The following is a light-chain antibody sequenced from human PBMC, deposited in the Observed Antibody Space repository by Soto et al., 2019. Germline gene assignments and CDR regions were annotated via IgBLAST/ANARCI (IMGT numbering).Light chain of an antibody. Sequence: QSVLTPPPSMSGAPGQRVTISCTGSSSDIGAGSDVNWYQQFPGPAPKLLIYSNINRPSGVPDRFSGSKSGTSASLAITGLQAEDEADYYCQSYDSSLGGSKGVFGGGTKLTVL. V-gene: IGLV1-40*01. CDR1: SSDIGAGSD. J-gene: IGLJ3*02. CDR2: SNI. CDR3: QSYDSSLGGSKGV.